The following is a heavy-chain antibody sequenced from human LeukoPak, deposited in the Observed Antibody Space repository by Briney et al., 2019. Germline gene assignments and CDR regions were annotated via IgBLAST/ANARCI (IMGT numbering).Heavy chain of an antibody. CDR1: GGSISSYC. CDR2: IYYSGSP. D-gene: IGHD3-10*01. CDR3: ATYYGSGRRDFDY. V-gene: IGHV4-59*08. J-gene: IGHJ4*02. Sequence: PSETLSLTCTVSGGSISSYCGSWVRQPPGEGLEWFGYIYYSGSPYYNSSLKSRVTISVDTSKRQFSLKLSSVTAADTAVYYCATYYGSGRRDFDYWGQGTLVTVSS.